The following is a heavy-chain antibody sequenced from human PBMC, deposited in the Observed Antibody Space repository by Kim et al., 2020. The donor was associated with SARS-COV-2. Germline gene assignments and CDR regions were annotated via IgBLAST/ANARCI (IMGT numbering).Heavy chain of an antibody. V-gene: IGHV1-8*01. D-gene: IGHD3-3*01. J-gene: IGHJ5*02. CDR1: GYTFTSYD. CDR2: MNPNSGNT. CDR3: AREGITIFGVVMAGWFDP. Sequence: ASVKVSCKASGYTFTSYDINWVRQATGQGLDWMGWMNPNSGNTGYAQKFQGRVTMTRNTSISTAYMELSSLRSEDTAVYYWAREGITIFGVVMAGWFDPWGQGTLVTVSS.